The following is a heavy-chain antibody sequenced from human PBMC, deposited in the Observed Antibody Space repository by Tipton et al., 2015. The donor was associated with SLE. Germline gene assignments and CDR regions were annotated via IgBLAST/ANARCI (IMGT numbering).Heavy chain of an antibody. J-gene: IGHJ4*02. CDR1: GGSISSYY. V-gene: IGHV4-59*08. Sequence: TLSLTCTVSGGSISSYYWSWIRQPPGKGLEWIGYIYYSGSTNYNPSLKSRVTISVDTSKNQFSLKLSSVTAADTAVYYCARRCRDGYPFDYWGQGTLVTVSS. D-gene: IGHD5-24*01. CDR2: IYYSGST. CDR3: ARRCRDGYPFDY.